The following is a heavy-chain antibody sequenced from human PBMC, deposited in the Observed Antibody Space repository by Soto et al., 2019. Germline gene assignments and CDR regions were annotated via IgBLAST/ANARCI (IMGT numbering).Heavy chain of an antibody. Sequence: QITLKESGPTLVRPAQTLTLTCDFSGFSLSTYHMGVAWIRQPPGTALEWLALIYWDDDKRYRPFLKDRLAISKDTSSNQVVLTITNIAPGDSGTYFCPHASEYDLLTFNHWGPGTLVTVSS. CDR2: IYWDDDK. J-gene: IGHJ4*02. CDR1: GFSLSTYHMG. D-gene: IGHD1-1*01. V-gene: IGHV2-5*02. CDR3: PHASEYDLLTFNH.